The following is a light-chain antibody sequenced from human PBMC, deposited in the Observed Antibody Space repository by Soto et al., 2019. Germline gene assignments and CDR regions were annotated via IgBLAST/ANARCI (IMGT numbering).Light chain of an antibody. CDR1: SGSVSTSNY. CDR2: STN. V-gene: IGLV8-61*01. CDR3: VLYMGSGIPWV. J-gene: IGLJ3*02. Sequence: QTVVTQEPSFSVSPGGTVTLTCGLSSGSVSTSNYPGCYQQTPGQAPRTLIYSTNTRSSGVPDRFSGSILGNKAALTITGAQADDESDYYCVLYMGSGIPWVFGGGTKLTVL.